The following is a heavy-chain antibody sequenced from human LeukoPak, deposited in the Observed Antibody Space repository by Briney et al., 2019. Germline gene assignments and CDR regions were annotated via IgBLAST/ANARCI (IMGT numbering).Heavy chain of an antibody. CDR2: INQDGSER. V-gene: IGHV3-7*01. CDR1: GFTFSNHW. Sequence: GGSLRLSCVGSGFTFSNHWMSWVRQAPGKGLEWVAHINQDGSERYYVDSVKGRFIVSQDNAKNSLYLQMNSPRADDTAVYYCARDSYRALEYWGQGTLVTVSS. CDR3: ARDSYRALEY. J-gene: IGHJ4*02. D-gene: IGHD1-14*01.